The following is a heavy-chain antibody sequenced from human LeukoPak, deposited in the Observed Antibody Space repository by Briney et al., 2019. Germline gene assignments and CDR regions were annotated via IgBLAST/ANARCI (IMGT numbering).Heavy chain of an antibody. V-gene: IGHV3-48*03. CDR2: TSSSGSTI. CDR3: ASGALAPYYYYMDV. D-gene: IGHD1-1*01. J-gene: IGHJ6*03. CDR1: GFTFSSYE. Sequence: PGGSLRLSCAASGFTFSSYEMNWVRQAPGKGLEWVSYTSSSGSTIYYADSVKGRFTISRDNAKNSLYLQMNSLRAEDTAVYYCASGALAPYYYYMDVWGKGTTVTISS.